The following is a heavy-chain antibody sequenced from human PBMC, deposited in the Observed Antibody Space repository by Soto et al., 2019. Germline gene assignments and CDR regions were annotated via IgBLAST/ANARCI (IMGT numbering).Heavy chain of an antibody. CDR1: GYRFSNYW. V-gene: IGHV5-51*01. D-gene: IGHD3-9*01. CDR3: ARLSYPTQYLYYGMDV. Sequence: EVQLVQSGAEVKKPGESLKISCKGSGYRFSNYWIGWVRQMPGKGLEWMGIIYPGDSDTRYSPSFQGQVTISADKSISTAYLQWNSLKASDTAMYYCARLSYPTQYLYYGMDVWGQGTAVTVSS. J-gene: IGHJ6*02. CDR2: IYPGDSDT.